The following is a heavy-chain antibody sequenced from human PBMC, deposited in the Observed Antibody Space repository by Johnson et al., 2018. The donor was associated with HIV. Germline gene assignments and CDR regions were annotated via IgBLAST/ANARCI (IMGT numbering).Heavy chain of an antibody. D-gene: IGHD3-22*01. CDR3: AIPYFYDSGDYR. J-gene: IGHJ3*01. Sequence: VQLVESGGGLVQPGESLRLSCVASGFTFSQYAMHWVRQAPGKGLEYVSAISTTGVSTYYADSVRGRFTISRDNSKNTLYLQMGSLRAEDMAVYYCAIPYFYDSGDYRWGQGTMVTVS. CDR1: GFTFSQYA. CDR2: ISTTGVST. V-gene: IGHV3-64*07.